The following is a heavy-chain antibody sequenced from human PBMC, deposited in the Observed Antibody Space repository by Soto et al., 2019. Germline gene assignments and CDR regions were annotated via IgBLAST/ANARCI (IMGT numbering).Heavy chain of an antibody. V-gene: IGHV4-30-2*01. D-gene: IGHD3-10*01. CDR1: GGSISSGGYS. Sequence: SETLSLTCAVSGGSISSGGYSWSWIRQPPGKGLEWIGYMYYSGSTYYNPSLKSRLIISVDTSQNQVSLKLASVTAADTAVYYCLTQGFGPLHGLMDVWGQGTTVTVSS. CDR2: MYYSGST. CDR3: LTQGFGPLHGLMDV. J-gene: IGHJ6*02.